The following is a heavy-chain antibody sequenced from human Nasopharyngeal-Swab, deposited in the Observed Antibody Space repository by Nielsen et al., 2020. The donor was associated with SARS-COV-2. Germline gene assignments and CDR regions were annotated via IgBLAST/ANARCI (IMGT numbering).Heavy chain of an antibody. J-gene: IGHJ3*02. V-gene: IGHV3-21*01. CDR1: GFTFSSYS. Sequence: GESLKISCAASGFTFSSYSMNWVRQAPGKGLEWVSSISSSSSYIYYADSMTGRFTISRDNSKNPQYLKMNSLRAEDTALYYCTREGLAAWVDAFDIWGQGTMVTVSS. CDR3: TREGLAAWVDAFDI. D-gene: IGHD6-13*01. CDR2: ISSSSSYI.